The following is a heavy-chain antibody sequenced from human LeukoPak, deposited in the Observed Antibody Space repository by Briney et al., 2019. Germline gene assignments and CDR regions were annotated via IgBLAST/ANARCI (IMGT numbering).Heavy chain of an antibody. CDR3: ARGHDYYYSGRQSWFGP. D-gene: IGHD3-10*01. J-gene: IGHJ5*02. V-gene: IGHV4-61*08. Sequence: SETLSLTCAVSGGSISRGGYSWSWIRQPPGKGLEWIGYIYDSGITNYNSSLKSRVTISVDTSKNQFSLKLTSVTAADTAVYYCARGHDYYYSGRQSWFGPWGQGTLVTVSS. CDR2: IYDSGIT. CDR1: GGSISRGGYS.